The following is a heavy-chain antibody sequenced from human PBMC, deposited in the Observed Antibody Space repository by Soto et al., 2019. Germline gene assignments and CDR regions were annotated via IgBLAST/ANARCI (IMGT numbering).Heavy chain of an antibody. Sequence: PGGSLRLSCAASGVTFSSYAMGWVRQAPGKGLEWVSAISGSGGSTYYADSVKGRFTISRDNSKNTLYLQMNSLRAEDTAVYYSAKDRGQWLVPDYWGQGTLVTVSS. D-gene: IGHD6-19*01. CDR2: ISGSGGST. CDR3: AKDRGQWLVPDY. J-gene: IGHJ4*02. CDR1: GVTFSSYA. V-gene: IGHV3-23*01.